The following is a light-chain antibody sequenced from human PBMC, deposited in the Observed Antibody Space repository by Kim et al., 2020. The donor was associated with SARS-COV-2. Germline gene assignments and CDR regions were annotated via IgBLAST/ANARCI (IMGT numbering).Light chain of an antibody. V-gene: IGKV3-11*01. J-gene: IGKJ4*01. Sequence: LSPRERSSPSCRASQSVSSYLAWYQQKPGQAPRLLIYDASNRATGIPARFSGSGSGTDFTLTISSLEPEDFAVYYCQQRSNWPLTFGGGTKVDIK. CDR3: QQRSNWPLT. CDR1: QSVSSY. CDR2: DAS.